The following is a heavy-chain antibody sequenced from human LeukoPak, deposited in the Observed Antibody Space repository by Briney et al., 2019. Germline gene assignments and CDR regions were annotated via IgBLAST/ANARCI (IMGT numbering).Heavy chain of an antibody. J-gene: IGHJ4*02. Sequence: ASVKVSCKASGYTFTSYYMHWVRQAPGQGLEWMGIINPSGGSTSYAQKFQGRVTMTTDTSTSTAYMELRSLRSDDTAVYYCARERGGGRYYDFWSGYYSYYFDYWGQGTLVTVSS. CDR2: INPSGGST. D-gene: IGHD3-3*01. V-gene: IGHV1-46*01. CDR1: GYTFTSYY. CDR3: ARERGGGRYYDFWSGYYSYYFDY.